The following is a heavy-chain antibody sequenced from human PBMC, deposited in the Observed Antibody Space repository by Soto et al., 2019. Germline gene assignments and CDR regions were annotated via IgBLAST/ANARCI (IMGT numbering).Heavy chain of an antibody. V-gene: IGHV1-2*02. CDR3: ARDFSIVVVPAAYNWFDP. J-gene: IGHJ5*02. Sequence: GASVKVSCKASGYTFTGYYMHWVRQAPGQGLEWMGWINPNSGGTIYAQKFQGRVTMTRDTSISTAYMELSRLRSDDTAVYYCARDFSIVVVPAAYNWFDPWGQGTLVTVSS. D-gene: IGHD2-2*01. CDR1: GYTFTGYY. CDR2: INPNSGGT.